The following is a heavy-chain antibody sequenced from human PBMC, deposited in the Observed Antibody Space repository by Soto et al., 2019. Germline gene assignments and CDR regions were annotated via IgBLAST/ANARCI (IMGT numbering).Heavy chain of an antibody. J-gene: IGHJ5*02. Sequence: EVQLVESVGGLVQPGGSLKLSCAASGFTFSGSAMHWVRQASGKGLEWVGRIRSKSNSYATAYAASVKGRFTISRDDSKDTAYLQMNSLKTEDTAVYYCTRDPRNYYDSIGSANWFDPWGQGTLVTVSS. V-gene: IGHV3-73*02. CDR3: TRDPRNYYDSIGSANWFDP. CDR2: IRSKSNSYAT. D-gene: IGHD3-22*01. CDR1: GFTFSGSA.